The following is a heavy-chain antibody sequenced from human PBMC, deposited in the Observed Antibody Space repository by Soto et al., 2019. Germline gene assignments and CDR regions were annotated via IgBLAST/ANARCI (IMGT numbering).Heavy chain of an antibody. CDR1: GGSISSGDYY. CDR3: ARSDNYVPFDH. J-gene: IGHJ4*02. V-gene: IGHV4-30-4*01. Sequence: QVQLQESGPGLVKPSQTLSLTCTVSGGSISSGDYYWSWIRQPPGKGLEWIGYIYYSGFTYYNPSLNSRLTMSVDTSKSQFSLKLISVIASDTAVYYCARSDNYVPFDHWGQGTLVTVSS. D-gene: IGHD4-4*01. CDR2: IYYSGFT.